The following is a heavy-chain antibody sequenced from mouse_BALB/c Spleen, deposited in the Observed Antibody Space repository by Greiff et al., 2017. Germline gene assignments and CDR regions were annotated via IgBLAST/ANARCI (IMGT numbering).Heavy chain of an antibody. CDR2: ISDGGSYT. Sequence: EVKLMESGGGLVKPGGSLKLSCAASGFTFSDYYMYWVRQTPEKRLEWVATISDGGSYTYYPDSVKGRFTISRDNAKNNLYLQMSSLKSEDTAMYYCARSPSFDYWGQGTTLTVSS. J-gene: IGHJ2*01. CDR1: GFTFSDYY. V-gene: IGHV5-4*02. CDR3: ARSPSFDY.